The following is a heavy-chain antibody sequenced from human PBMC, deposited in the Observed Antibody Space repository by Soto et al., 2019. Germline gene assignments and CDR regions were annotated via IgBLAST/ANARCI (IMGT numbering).Heavy chain of an antibody. V-gene: IGHV4-61*01. J-gene: IGHJ6*02. CDR1: GGSVSSGSYY. CDR2: IYYSGST. D-gene: IGHD1-26*01. CDR3: ARDGYSGSYYYYGMDV. Sequence: QVQLQESGPGLVKPSETLSLTCTVSGGSVSSGSYYWSWIRQPPGKGLEWIGYIYYSGSTNYNPSLKSRVTISVDTSKNQFSLKLSSVTAADTAVYYCARDGYSGSYYYYGMDVWGQGTTVTVSS.